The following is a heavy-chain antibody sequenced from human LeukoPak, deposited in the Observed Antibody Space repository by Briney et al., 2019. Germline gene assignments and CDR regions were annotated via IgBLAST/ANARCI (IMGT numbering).Heavy chain of an antibody. CDR2: INRDGSTT. D-gene: IGHD1-1*01. J-gene: IGHJ4*02. V-gene: IGHV3-74*03. CDR1: GFTFSTYW. CDR3: TRDPWGYRAGVMDL. Sequence: GGSLRLSCVASGFTFSTYWMHWVRQVPGKGLEWVSRINRDGSTTTYADSVEGRFTISRDNAKNTVFLQLNSLRAEDTAIYYCTRDPWGYRAGVMDLWGLGTLVTVSS.